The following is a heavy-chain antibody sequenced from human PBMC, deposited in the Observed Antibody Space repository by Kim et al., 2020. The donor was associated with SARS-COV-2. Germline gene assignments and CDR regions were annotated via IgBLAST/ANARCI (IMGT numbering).Heavy chain of an antibody. D-gene: IGHD3-10*01. Sequence: SETLSLTCTVSGDSISGNNWWCWVRQTPGKGLEWLGVIYQNGNTNHNPSLKSRVTMSVDKSKNQLYLKLSSVTAADTAMYYCAKGVLFASGSVGAGYWGQGTLVTVSA. CDR3: AKGVLFASGSVGAGY. V-gene: IGHV4-4*02. CDR1: GDSISGNNW. J-gene: IGHJ4*02. CDR2: IYQNGNT.